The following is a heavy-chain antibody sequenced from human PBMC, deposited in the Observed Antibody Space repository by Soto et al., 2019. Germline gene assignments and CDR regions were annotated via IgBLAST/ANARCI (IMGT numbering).Heavy chain of an antibody. CDR1: GGSISSGGYY. CDR3: ARGSSIAGLYYGMDV. Sequence: SETLSLTCTFSGGSISSGGYYWTWISQHPWKGLEWIGYNYYSGITYYNPSLKSRVTISLDTSKNQFSLKLSSVTAADTAVYYCARGSSIAGLYYGMDVWGQGTTVT. D-gene: IGHD6-6*01. CDR2: NYYSGIT. J-gene: IGHJ6*02. V-gene: IGHV4-31*03.